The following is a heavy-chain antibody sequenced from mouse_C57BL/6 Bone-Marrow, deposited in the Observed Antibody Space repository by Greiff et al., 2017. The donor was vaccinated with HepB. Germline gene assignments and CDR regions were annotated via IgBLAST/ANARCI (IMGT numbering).Heavy chain of an antibody. V-gene: IGHV1-59*01. D-gene: IGHD1-1*01. CDR2: IDPSDSYT. CDR1: GYTFTSYW. J-gene: IGHJ1*03. CDR3: ARLTTVVVHWYFDD. Sequence: QVQLQQPGAELVRPGTSVKLFCKASGYTFTSYWMHWVKQRPGQGLEWIGVIDPSDSYTNYNQKFKGKATLTVDTSSSTAYMQLSSLTSEDSAVYYCARLTTVVVHWYFDDWGTGTTVTVSS.